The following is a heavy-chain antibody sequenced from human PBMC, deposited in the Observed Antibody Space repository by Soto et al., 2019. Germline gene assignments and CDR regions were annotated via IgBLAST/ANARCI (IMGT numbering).Heavy chain of an antibody. CDR1: EYSFTSYW. Sequence: GESLKISCKGSEYSFTSYWIGWARQTPGKGLEWMGIMYPVNSDTRYSQSFRGRVTISVDKSINTAHLQWSSLTASDTGIYYCAVAVNGNTWFDPWGQGTPVTVS. J-gene: IGHJ5*02. V-gene: IGHV5-51*01. CDR3: AVAVNGNTWFDP. CDR2: MYPVNSDT. D-gene: IGHD2-2*01.